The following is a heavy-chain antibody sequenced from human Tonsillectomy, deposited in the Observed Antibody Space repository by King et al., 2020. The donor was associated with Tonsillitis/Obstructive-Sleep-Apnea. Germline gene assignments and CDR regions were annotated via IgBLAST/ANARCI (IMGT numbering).Heavy chain of an antibody. CDR2: ISAYNGNT. D-gene: IGHD3-3*01. CDR3: ARDGDFGVVTGVVTLPGGYYYGMDV. CDR1: GYTFPSYG. V-gene: IGHV1-18*01. J-gene: IGHJ6*02. Sequence: VQLVQSGAEVKKPGASVKVSCKASGYTFPSYGISWVRQAPGQGLEWMGWISAYNGNTNYAQKVQGRVTMTTDTSTSTAYMELRSRRSDDTAVYYCARDGDFGVVTGVVTLPGGYYYGMDVWGQGTTVTVSS.